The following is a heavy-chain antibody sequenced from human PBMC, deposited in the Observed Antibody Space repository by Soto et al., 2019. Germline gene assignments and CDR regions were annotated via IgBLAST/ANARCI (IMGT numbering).Heavy chain of an antibody. CDR1: GGSFSGYY. D-gene: IGHD7-27*01. CDR2: INHGGGT. Sequence: QVQLQQWGAGLLKPSETLSLTCAVYGGSFSGYYWSWIRQTPGKGLEWIGEINHGGGTNYRPSLKIRVNLSVDTSKNQFSLRLRSVTAADTAVYYCARGGVLGNWGLDWYFDLWGRGTPGTGSS. CDR3: ARGGVLGNWGLDWYFDL. J-gene: IGHJ2*01. V-gene: IGHV4-34*01.